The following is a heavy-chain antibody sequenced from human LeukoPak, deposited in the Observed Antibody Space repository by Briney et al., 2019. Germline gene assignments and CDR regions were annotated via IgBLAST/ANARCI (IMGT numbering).Heavy chain of an antibody. J-gene: IGHJ4*02. Sequence: SETLSLTCTVSGGSISSSSYYWRWIRQPPGKGLEWIGSIYYSGSTYYNPSLKTRVTISVDTSKNQFSLELSSVTAADTAVYYCASGEYYDILTGYWNYWGQGTLVTVSS. CDR3: ASGEYYDILTGYWNY. D-gene: IGHD3-9*01. CDR1: GGSISSSSYY. CDR2: IYYSGST. V-gene: IGHV4-39*07.